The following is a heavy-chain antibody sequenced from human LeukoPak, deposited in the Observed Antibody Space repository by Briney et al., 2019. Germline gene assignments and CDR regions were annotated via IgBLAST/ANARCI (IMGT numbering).Heavy chain of an antibody. V-gene: IGHV1-8*01. CDR2: MNPNSGNT. CDR3: AMHDYYDSSGYPDY. D-gene: IGHD3-22*01. J-gene: IGHJ4*02. Sequence: ASVKVSCKASGYTFTSYDINWVRQATGQGLEWMGWMNPNSGNTGYAQKFQGRVTMTRNTSISTAYMELSRLRSDDTAVYYCAMHDYYDSSGYPDYWGQGTLVTVSS. CDR1: GYTFTSYD.